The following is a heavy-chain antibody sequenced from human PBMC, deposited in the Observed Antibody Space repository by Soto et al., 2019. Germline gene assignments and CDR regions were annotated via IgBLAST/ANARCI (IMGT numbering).Heavy chain of an antibody. Sequence: GGSLRLSCAVSGFTFDDNAMHWVRQAPEKGLEWVSGINWKSDIGYADSVKGRFTISRDNAENSLHLQMNSLRAEDTALYYCAISQDRGGRTTFIYWGQGTQVTVSS. CDR1: GFTFDDNA. V-gene: IGHV3-9*01. D-gene: IGHD3-16*01. CDR2: INWKSDI. CDR3: AISQDRGGRTTFIY. J-gene: IGHJ4*02.